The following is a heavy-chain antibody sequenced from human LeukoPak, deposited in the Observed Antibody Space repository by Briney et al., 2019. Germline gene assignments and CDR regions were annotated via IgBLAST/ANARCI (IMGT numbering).Heavy chain of an antibody. V-gene: IGHV4-38-2*02. Sequence: SETLSLTCTVSGYSISSGYYWGWIRQPPGKGLEWIGSIYHSGSTYYNPSLKSRVSISVDTSKNQFSLKLSSVTAADTAVYYCARDPLCDFRSGYLCPLDYWGQGTLVTVSS. J-gene: IGHJ4*02. CDR2: IYHSGST. D-gene: IGHD3-3*01. CDR1: GYSISSGYY. CDR3: ARDPLCDFRSGYLCPLDY.